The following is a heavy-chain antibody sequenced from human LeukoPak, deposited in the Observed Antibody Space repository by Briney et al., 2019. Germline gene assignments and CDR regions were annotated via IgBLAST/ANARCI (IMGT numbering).Heavy chain of an antibody. CDR3: ARGHSSSWYDKYFQH. V-gene: IGHV4-30-4*01. J-gene: IGHJ1*01. Sequence: SQTLSLTCTVSGGSISSGDYYWSWIRQPPGKGLEWIGYIYYSGSTYYNPSLRSRVTISVDTSKNQFSLKLSSVTAADTAVYYCARGHSSSWYDKYFQHWGQGTLVTVSS. CDR2: IYYSGST. CDR1: GGSISSGDYY. D-gene: IGHD6-13*01.